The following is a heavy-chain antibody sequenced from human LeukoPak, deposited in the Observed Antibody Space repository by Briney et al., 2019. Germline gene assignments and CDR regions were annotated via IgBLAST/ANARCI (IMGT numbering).Heavy chain of an antibody. D-gene: IGHD5-18*01. CDR1: GFTFCDYF. CDR3: IRHRHSFNWFDP. V-gene: IGHV3-49*03. Sequence: GGSLRLSCTASGFTFCDYFMNWFRQAPGKGLEWVGFIRSQAHGGTTEYAASVKGRFTISRDDSKSIAYLQMNSLKTDDTALYYCIRHRHSFNWFDPWGQGTLVTVSS. J-gene: IGHJ5*02. CDR2: IRSQAHGGTT.